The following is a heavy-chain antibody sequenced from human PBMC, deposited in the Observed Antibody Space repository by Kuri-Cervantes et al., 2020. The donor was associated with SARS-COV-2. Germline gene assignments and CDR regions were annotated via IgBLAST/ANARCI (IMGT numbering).Heavy chain of an antibody. CDR2: FDPEDGET. J-gene: IGHJ4*02. Sequence: ASVKVSCKVSGYTLTELSMHWVRQAPGKGLEWMGGFDPEDGETIYAQKFQGRVTMTEDTSTDTAYMELSSLRSEDTAVYYCARDRGKDGYNLYYFDYWGQGTLVTVSS. V-gene: IGHV1-24*01. CDR1: GYTLTELS. D-gene: IGHD5-24*01. CDR3: ARDRGKDGYNLYYFDY.